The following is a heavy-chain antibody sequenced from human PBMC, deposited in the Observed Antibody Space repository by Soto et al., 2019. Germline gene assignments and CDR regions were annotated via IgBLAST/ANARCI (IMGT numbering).Heavy chain of an antibody. J-gene: IGHJ6*02. CDR3: AKRDLRLDYYYGMDV. D-gene: IGHD6-19*01. Sequence: PGGSLRLSCAASGFTFSSYAMSWVRQAPGKGLEWVSAISGSGGSTYYADSVKGRFTISRDNSKNTLYLQMNSLRAEDTAVYYCAKRDLRLDYYYGMDVWGQGTTVTVSS. CDR1: GFTFSSYA. CDR2: ISGSGGST. V-gene: IGHV3-23*01.